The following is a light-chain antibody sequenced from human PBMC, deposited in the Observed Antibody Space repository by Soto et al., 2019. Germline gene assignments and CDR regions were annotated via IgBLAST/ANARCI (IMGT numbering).Light chain of an antibody. J-gene: IGKJ1*01. CDR3: QQYNNWPWT. CDR1: QSVSSN. CDR2: GAS. V-gene: IGKV3-15*01. Sequence: EIVIPQSPATLSVSPGERATLSCRASQSVSSNLAWYQQKPGQAPRLLIYGASTRATGIPARFSGSGSGTEFTLTISSLQSEDFAVYYCQQYNNWPWTFGQGTKVDNK.